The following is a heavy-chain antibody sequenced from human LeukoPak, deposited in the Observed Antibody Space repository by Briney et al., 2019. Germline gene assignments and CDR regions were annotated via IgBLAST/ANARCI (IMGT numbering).Heavy chain of an antibody. Sequence: GGSLRLSCAASGFTFSSYSMNWVRQAPGKGLEWVSSTSSSSYIYYADSVKGRFTISRDNAKNSLYLQMNSLRAEDTAVYYCARDPKFYYWGQGILVTVSS. CDR1: GFTFSSYS. V-gene: IGHV3-21*01. J-gene: IGHJ4*02. CDR2: TSSSSYI. CDR3: ARDPKFYY.